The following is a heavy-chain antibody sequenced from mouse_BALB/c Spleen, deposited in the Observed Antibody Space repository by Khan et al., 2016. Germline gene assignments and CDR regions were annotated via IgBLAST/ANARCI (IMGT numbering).Heavy chain of an antibody. D-gene: IGHD2-1*01. V-gene: IGHV4-1*02. CDR2: INPDTITI. CDR1: GFDFSRYW. Sequence: EVKLLESGGGLVQPGGSLKLSCAASGFDFSRYWMSRVRQAPGKGLEWIGEINPDTITIDYTPSLKDKFIISRDNAKKTLYLQMSKVRSEDTALYYCARGNYVPGSLDYWGQGTTLTVSS. J-gene: IGHJ2*01. CDR3: ARGNYVPGSLDY.